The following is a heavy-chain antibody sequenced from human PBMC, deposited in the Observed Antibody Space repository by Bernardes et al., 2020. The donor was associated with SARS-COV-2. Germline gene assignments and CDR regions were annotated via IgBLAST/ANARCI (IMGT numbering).Heavy chain of an antibody. CDR3: ARGIPLIAARPGYFQH. D-gene: IGHD6-6*01. Sequence: SETLSLTCTVSGGSISSGGYYWSWIRQHPGKGLEWIGYIYYSGSTYYNPSLKSRVTISVDTSKNQFSLKLSSVTAADTAVYYCARGIPLIAARPGYFQHWGQGTLVTVSS. CDR2: IYYSGST. J-gene: IGHJ1*01. V-gene: IGHV4-31*03. CDR1: GGSISSGGYY.